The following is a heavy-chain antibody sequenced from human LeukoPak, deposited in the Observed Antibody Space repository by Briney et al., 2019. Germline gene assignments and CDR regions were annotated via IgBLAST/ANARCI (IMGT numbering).Heavy chain of an antibody. Sequence: GGSLRLSCAASGFTFSSYAMSWVRQAPGKGLEWVSAISGGGGSTYYADSVKGRFTISRDNSKNTLYLQMNSLRAEDTAVYYCTSDLIVGATSKAFDIWGQGTMVTVSS. CDR2: ISGGGGST. V-gene: IGHV3-23*01. D-gene: IGHD1-26*01. CDR3: TSDLIVGATSKAFDI. J-gene: IGHJ3*02. CDR1: GFTFSSYA.